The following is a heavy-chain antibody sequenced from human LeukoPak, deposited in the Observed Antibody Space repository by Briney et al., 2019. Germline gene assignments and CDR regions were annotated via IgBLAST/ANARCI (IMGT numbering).Heavy chain of an antibody. V-gene: IGHV3-30-3*01. D-gene: IGHD3-10*01. CDR3: TRHVVRGVISDY. CDR2: ISYDGSNK. J-gene: IGHJ4*02. CDR1: GFTFSSYA. Sequence: GGSLRLSCAASGFTFSSYAMHWVRQAPGKGLEWVAVISYDGSNKYYADSVKGRFTISRDNSKNTAYLQMNSLKTEDTAVYYCTRHVVRGVISDYWGQGTLVTVSS.